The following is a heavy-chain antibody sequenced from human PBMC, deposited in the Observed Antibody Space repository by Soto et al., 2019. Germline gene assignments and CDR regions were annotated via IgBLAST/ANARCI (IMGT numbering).Heavy chain of an antibody. V-gene: IGHV1-18*04. CDR2: ISPYSSNT. J-gene: IGHJ6*02. CDR1: GYIFPNYG. D-gene: IGHD6-19*01. Sequence: ASVKVSCKASGYIFPNYGISWVRQAPGQGLEWLGWISPYSSNTNPAPSLQGRLTMTTDTSTRTAYMELSSLKASDTAMYYCARQRPRGSSGWYTEPDYYYYGMDVWGQGTTVTVSS. CDR3: ARQRPRGSSGWYTEPDYYYYGMDV.